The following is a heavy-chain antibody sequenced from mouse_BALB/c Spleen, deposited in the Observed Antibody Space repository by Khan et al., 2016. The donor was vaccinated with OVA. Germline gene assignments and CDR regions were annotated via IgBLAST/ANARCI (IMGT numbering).Heavy chain of an antibody. D-gene: IGHD1-1*01. CDR1: GYTFTSYV. V-gene: IGHV1S136*01. CDR2: ISPNNDGS. J-gene: IGHJ3*01. CDR3: VRSLFYYGSAYEGFAY. Sequence: LQLQQSGPELVKPGASVKMSCKASGYTFTSYVMHWVKQKPGQGLEWIGYISPNNDGSKYNEKFRGKATLTSDKSSSTAYMELSSLTSEDSAVYYCVRSLFYYGSAYEGFAYWGQGTLVTVSA.